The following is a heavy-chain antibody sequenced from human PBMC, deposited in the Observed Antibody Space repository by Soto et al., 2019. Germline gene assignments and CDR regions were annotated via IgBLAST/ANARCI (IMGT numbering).Heavy chain of an antibody. J-gene: IGHJ5*02. D-gene: IGHD1-7*01. V-gene: IGHV5-51*01. CDR3: ARHSLTGITYLPIGFDP. CDR1: GYSFTSYW. Sequence: PGESLKLSCKGSGYSFTSYWIAWVRQMPGKGLEWMGIIYPGDSDTRYSPSFQGQVTISADKSISTAYLQWSSLKASDTAMYYCARHSLTGITYLPIGFDPWGQGTLVTVSS. CDR2: IYPGDSDT.